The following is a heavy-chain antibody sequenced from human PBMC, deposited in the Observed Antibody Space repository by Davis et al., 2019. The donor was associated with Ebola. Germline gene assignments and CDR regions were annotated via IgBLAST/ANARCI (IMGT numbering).Heavy chain of an antibody. V-gene: IGHV4-61*01. J-gene: IGHJ6*03. Sequence: PSETLSLTCTVSGGSVSSGSYYWSWIRQPPGKGLEWIGYIYYSGSTNYNPSLKSRVAISRDTSKSQFSLRLSSVTAADTAVYYCASSDSLVVPATVLPYYYYYMDVWGKGTTVTVSS. D-gene: IGHD2-2*02. CDR2: IYYSGST. CDR1: GGSVSSGSYY. CDR3: ASSDSLVVPATVLPYYYYYMDV.